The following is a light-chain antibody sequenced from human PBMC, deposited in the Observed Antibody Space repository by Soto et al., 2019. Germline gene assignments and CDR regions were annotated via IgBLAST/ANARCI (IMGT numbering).Light chain of an antibody. CDR3: QQRSNRPRT. Sequence: EIVLTQSPATLSLSPGERATLSFRASQSVSNYLAWYQQKPGQAPRLLIYDASNRATDIPARFSGSGSGTDFTLTISSLEPEDFAVYYCQQRSNRPRTFGQGTKVDI. CDR2: DAS. J-gene: IGKJ1*01. V-gene: IGKV3-11*01. CDR1: QSVSNY.